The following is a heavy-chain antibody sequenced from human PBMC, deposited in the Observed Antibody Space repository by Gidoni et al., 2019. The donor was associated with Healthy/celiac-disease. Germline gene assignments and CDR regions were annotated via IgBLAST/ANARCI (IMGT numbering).Heavy chain of an antibody. J-gene: IGHJ4*02. Sequence: EVQLVESGGGLVQPGGSLSLSCAASGFTFSSDSMNWVRQAPGKGLEWVSYISSSSSTIYYADSVKGRFTISRDNAKNSLYLQMNSLRDEDTAVYYCARDEGTCSSTSCYTLWTPDWGQGTLVTVSS. V-gene: IGHV3-48*02. D-gene: IGHD2-2*02. CDR1: GFTFSSDS. CDR2: ISSSSSTI. CDR3: ARDEGTCSSTSCYTLWTPD.